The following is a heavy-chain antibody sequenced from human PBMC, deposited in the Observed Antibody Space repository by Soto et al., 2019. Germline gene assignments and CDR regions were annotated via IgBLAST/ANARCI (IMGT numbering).Heavy chain of an antibody. CDR3: ASASSTSWLYYFDY. CDR2: IMPLFGKP. V-gene: IGHV1-69*13. J-gene: IGHJ4*02. D-gene: IGHD2-2*01. CDR1: GVSFSGYA. Sequence: ASVKVSCKASGVSFSGYAFSWVRQAPGQGLEWMGGIMPLFGKPDYAQKFQGRVTITADESTSTTYMELSSLRSEDTALYFCASASSTSWLYYFDYWGQGTRVT.